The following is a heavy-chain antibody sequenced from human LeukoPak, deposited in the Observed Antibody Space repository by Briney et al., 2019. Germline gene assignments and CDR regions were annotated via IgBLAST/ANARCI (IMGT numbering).Heavy chain of an antibody. CDR2: IYHSGST. CDR3: ASYGSGSYRFDP. Sequence: SETLSLTCAVSGGSISSGGYSWSWIRQPPGKGLEWIGYIYHSGSTYYNPSLKSRVTISVDTSKNQFSLKLNSVTAADTAVYYCASYGSGSYRFDPWGQGTLVTVSS. J-gene: IGHJ5*02. CDR1: GGSISSGGYS. V-gene: IGHV4-30-2*01. D-gene: IGHD3-10*01.